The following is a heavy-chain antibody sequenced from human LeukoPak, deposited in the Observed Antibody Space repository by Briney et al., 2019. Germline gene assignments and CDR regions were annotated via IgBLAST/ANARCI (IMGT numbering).Heavy chain of an antibody. J-gene: IGHJ4*02. V-gene: IGHV1-46*01. CDR2: IYPRDGST. CDR1: GYSFTSNY. CDR3: ARDQEGFDY. Sequence: ASVKVSCKVSGYSFTSNYIHWVRQAPGQGLEGMGMIYPRDGSTSYAQRFQDRVTVTRDTSTSTVHMELSGLRSEDTAVYYCARDQEGFDYWGQGTLVTVSS.